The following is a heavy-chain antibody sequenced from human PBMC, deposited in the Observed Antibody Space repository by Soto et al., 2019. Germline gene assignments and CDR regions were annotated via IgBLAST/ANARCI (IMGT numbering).Heavy chain of an antibody. Sequence: PSETLSLTCAVYGGSFSGYYWSWIRQPPGKGLEWIGEINHSGSTNYNPSHKSRVTISVDTSKNQFSLKLSSVTAADTAVYFCARADYTYYYGSGSYYSWGYYYYGMDVWGQGTTVTVSS. D-gene: IGHD3-10*01. CDR3: ARADYTYYYGSGSYYSWGYYYYGMDV. V-gene: IGHV4-34*01. CDR1: GGSFSGYY. J-gene: IGHJ6*02. CDR2: INHSGST.